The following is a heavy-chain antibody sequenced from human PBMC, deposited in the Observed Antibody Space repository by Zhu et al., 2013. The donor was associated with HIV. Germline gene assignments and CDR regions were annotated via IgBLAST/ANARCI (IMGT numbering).Heavy chain of an antibody. V-gene: IGHV5-51*01. CDR2: FYPADSDT. Sequence: EVQLVQSGAEVKKPGESLRISCQGSGYSFTSYWIGWVRQMSGKGLEWMGIFYPADSDTRYSPSFQGQVTISADKSISTAYLQWSSLKASDTAMYYCARRIYGPGRFDGFDVWGQGTMVTVSS. D-gene: IGHD3-10*01. CDR1: GYSFTSYW. CDR3: ARRIYGPGRFDGFDV. J-gene: IGHJ3*01.